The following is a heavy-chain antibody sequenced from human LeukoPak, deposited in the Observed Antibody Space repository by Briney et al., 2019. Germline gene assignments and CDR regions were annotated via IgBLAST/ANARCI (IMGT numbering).Heavy chain of an antibody. CDR2: IYYSGST. J-gene: IGHJ5*02. V-gene: IGHV4-31*03. Sequence: SETLSLTCTVSGGSISSSSYYWGWIRQPPGKGLEWIGYIYYSGSTYYNPSLKRRVTISVDTSKNQFSLKLSSVTAADTAVYYCARGLLGVDWFDPWGQGTLVTVSS. CDR1: GGSISSSSYY. CDR3: ARGLLGVDWFDP. D-gene: IGHD3-10*01.